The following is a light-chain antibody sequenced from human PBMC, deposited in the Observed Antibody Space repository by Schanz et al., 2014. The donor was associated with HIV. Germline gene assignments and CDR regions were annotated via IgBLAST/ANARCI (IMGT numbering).Light chain of an antibody. CDR1: QSVRSN. CDR3: QQYGGSPRWT. Sequence: DILMTQSPATLSVSPGERVTLSCRAGQSVRSNLAWYQHKPGQAPTLLIYGASKRATGIPDRFIGSGSGTDFTLTINRLEPEDFAVYYCQQYGGSPRWTFGQGTKVEVK. CDR2: GAS. V-gene: IGKV3-20*01. J-gene: IGKJ1*01.